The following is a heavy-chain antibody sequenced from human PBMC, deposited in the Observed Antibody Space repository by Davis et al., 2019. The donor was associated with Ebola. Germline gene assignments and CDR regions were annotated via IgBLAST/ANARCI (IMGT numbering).Heavy chain of an antibody. V-gene: IGHV1-3*01. Sequence: ASVKVSCKASGYTFANYAIHWVRQAPGQGLEWMAWVSAGNGDTEYSQQFQGRVTISRDTSASTAHMELSSLRSEDTAIYYCARGPYSTSSELDYWGQGTLVTVSS. CDR1: GYTFANYA. J-gene: IGHJ4*02. CDR3: ARGPYSTSSELDY. D-gene: IGHD6-6*01. CDR2: VSAGNGDT.